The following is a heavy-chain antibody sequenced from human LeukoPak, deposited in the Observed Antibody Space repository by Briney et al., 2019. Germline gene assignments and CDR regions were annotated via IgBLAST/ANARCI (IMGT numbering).Heavy chain of an antibody. V-gene: IGHV1-18*04. D-gene: IGHD3-22*01. CDR3: ARATHYYDSSGYHNDAFDI. CDR2: INPYNGNT. J-gene: IGHJ3*02. CDR1: GYTFTGYY. Sequence: ASVKVSCKASGYTFTGYYMHWVRQAPGQGLEWMGWINPYNGNTNYAQKLQGRVTMTTDTSTNTAYMELRSLRSDDTAVYYCARATHYYDSSGYHNDAFDIWGQGTLVTVSS.